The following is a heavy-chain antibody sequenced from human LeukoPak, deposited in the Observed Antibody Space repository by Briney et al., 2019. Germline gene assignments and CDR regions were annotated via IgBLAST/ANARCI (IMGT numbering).Heavy chain of an antibody. V-gene: IGHV4-59*01. CDR2: IYYSGST. CDR3: ARAPTVTYYFDY. CDR1: GGSISSYY. Sequence: SETLSLTCTVSGGSISSYYWSWIRQPPGKGLKWIGYIYYSGSTNYNPSLKSRVTISVDTSKNQFSLRLSSVTAADTAVYYCARAPTVTYYFDYWGQGTLVTVSS. D-gene: IGHD4-17*01. J-gene: IGHJ4*02.